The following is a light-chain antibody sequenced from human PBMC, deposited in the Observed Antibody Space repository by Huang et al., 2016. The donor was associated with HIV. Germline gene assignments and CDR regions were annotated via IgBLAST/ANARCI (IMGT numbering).Light chain of an antibody. J-gene: IGKJ4*01. V-gene: IGKV1-13*02. Sequence: AIQLTQSPSSLSASVGDRVTITFLASQGISKSLVWYQQTPGRAPKRLIYAVSTLQRGGASRCSGSGCGTDFTLTISSLQPEDAATYYCRQFSSYSPLTFGGGTKVEIK. CDR1: QGISKS. CDR2: AVS. CDR3: RQFSSYSPLT.